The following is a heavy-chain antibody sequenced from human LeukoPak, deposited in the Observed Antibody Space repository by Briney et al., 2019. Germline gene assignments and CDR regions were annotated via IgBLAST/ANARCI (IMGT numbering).Heavy chain of an antibody. CDR2: INHSGST. V-gene: IGHV4-34*01. CDR3: ARAPTYYYGSGSYYDWFDP. Sequence: PSETLSLTCAVYGGSFSGYYWSWIRQPPGKGLEWIGEINHSGSTNYNPSLKSRVTISVDTSKNQFSLKLSSVTAADTAVYYCARAPTYYYGSGSYYDWFDPWGQGTLVTVSS. D-gene: IGHD3-10*01. CDR1: GGSFSGYY. J-gene: IGHJ5*02.